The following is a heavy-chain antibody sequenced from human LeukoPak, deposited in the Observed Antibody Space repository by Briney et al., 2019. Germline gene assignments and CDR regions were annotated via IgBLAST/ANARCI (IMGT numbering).Heavy chain of an antibody. J-gene: IGHJ4*02. CDR1: GFTFSTYG. CDR2: ISDEGSNA. CDR3: ARDLGKGNYVDY. Sequence: GSLRPSFAAAGFTFSTYGMHWVRPAPGQGLGGVAVISDEGSNAYYADSVKGRFTFDRDNSKNSLYLQMNSLRAEGTDVYYCARDLGKGNYVDYWGQGTLVTVSS. D-gene: IGHD7-27*01. V-gene: IGHV3-33*05.